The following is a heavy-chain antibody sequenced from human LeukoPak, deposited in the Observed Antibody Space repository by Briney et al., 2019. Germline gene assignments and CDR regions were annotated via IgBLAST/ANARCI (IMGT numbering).Heavy chain of an antibody. Sequence: SETLSLTCTVSGGSISSYYWSWIRQPPGKGLEWIGYIYYSGSTNYNPSLQSRVTISLDTSKNQFSLKLTSVTAADAAVYYCARHGGVVRGEGSDAFDIWGQGTMVTVSS. CDR2: IYYSGST. V-gene: IGHV4-59*08. J-gene: IGHJ3*02. D-gene: IGHD3-10*01. CDR3: ARHGGVVRGEGSDAFDI. CDR1: GGSISSYY.